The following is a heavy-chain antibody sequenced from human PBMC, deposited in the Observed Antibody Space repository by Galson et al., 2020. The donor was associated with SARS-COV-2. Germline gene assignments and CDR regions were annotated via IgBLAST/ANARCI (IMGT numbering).Heavy chain of an antibody. CDR2: INKDGSER. V-gene: IGHV3-7*01. D-gene: IGHD3-16*01. CDR1: GFTFSSDW. Sequence: GGSLRLSCAASGFTFSSDWMSWVRQAPGRRLEWVANINKDGSERHYVDSVKGRFTVSRDNAKNSLYLQMNSLRAEDTAVYYCVREWGYWGQGTLVTVSS. J-gene: IGHJ4*02. CDR3: VREWGY.